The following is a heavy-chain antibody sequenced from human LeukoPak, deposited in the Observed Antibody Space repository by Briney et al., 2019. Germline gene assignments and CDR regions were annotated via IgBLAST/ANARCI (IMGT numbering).Heavy chain of an antibody. J-gene: IGHJ4*02. CDR3: AKGLFSKYDSFNYFDH. Sequence: GGSLRLSCAVSGLTFSNYGMHWVRHVPGKGLAWVAFISWEGSNVCYARDVRGRFTIFRDIYKSTLYLQMGRLRDEDSAVYYCAKGLFSKYDSFNYFDHCGQGTLVAVSS. CDR1: GLTFSNYG. CDR2: ISWEGSNV. V-gene: IGHV3-30*18. D-gene: IGHD3-9*01.